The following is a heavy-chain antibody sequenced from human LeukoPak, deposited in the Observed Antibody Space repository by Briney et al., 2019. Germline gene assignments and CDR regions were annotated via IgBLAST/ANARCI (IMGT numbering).Heavy chain of an antibody. V-gene: IGHV3-74*01. D-gene: IGHD5-12*01. CDR3: ARVKAGYSGYEPVDY. CDR1: GFTFSSYW. J-gene: IGHJ4*02. CDR2: INSDGSST. Sequence: GGSLRLSCAASGFTFSSYWMHWVRQAPGKGLVWVSGINSDGSSTTYADSVKGRFTISRDHAKNTLYLQMNSLRAEDMAVYYCARVKAGYSGYEPVDYWGQGTLVTVSS.